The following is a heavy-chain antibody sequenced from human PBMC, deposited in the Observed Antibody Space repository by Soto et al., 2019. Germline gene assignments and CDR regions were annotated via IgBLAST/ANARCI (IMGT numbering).Heavy chain of an antibody. CDR3: ARHSGHYFRSQYYFDY. D-gene: IGHD1-26*01. J-gene: IGHJ4*02. Sequence: RGESLKISCNGSGYSFTSYWISWVRQMPGKGLEWMGRIDPSDSYTNYSPSFQGHVTISADKSISTAYLQWSSLKASDTAMYYCARHSGHYFRSQYYFDYWGQGILVTVSS. CDR2: IDPSDSYT. CDR1: GYSFTSYW. V-gene: IGHV5-10-1*01.